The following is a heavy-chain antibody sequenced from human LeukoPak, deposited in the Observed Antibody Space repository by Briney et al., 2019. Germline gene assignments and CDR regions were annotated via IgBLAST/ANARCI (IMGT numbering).Heavy chain of an antibody. V-gene: IGHV1-24*01. D-gene: IGHD3-3*01. CDR2: FDPEDGET. CDR1: GYTLTELS. Sequence: ASVKVSCKVSGYTLTELSMHWVRQAPGKGLEWMGGFDPEDGETIYAQKFQGRVTMTRDTSTSTVYMELSSLRSEDTAVYYCARDRGPKGYYDFWSGYQGYYFDYWGQGTLVTVSS. J-gene: IGHJ4*02. CDR3: ARDRGPKGYYDFWSGYQGYYFDY.